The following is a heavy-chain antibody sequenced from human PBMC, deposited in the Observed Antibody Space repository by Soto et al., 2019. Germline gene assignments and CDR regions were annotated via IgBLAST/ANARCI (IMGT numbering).Heavy chain of an antibody. CDR3: AREGPTRYYYDGMDV. Sequence: QVQVVQSGDEVKKPGASVKVSCKASGYTFTNYGFSWVRQAPGQGLEWMGWISGYNGNTKYAEKFQGRVTRTTDTTTGTAKMELRSLMSDDTAVYYCAREGPTRYYYDGMDVWGQGTAVTVSS. J-gene: IGHJ6*02. CDR2: ISGYNGNT. V-gene: IGHV1-18*01. CDR1: GYTFTNYG.